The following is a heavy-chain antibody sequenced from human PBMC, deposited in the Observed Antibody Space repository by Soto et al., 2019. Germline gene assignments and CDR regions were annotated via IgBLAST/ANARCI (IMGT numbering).Heavy chain of an antibody. V-gene: IGHV4-39*07. D-gene: IGHD6-13*01. Sequence: PSETLSLTCTVSGGSISSSSYYWGWIRQPPGKGLEWIGSIYYSGSTYYNPSLKSRVTISVDTSKNQFSLKLSSVTAADTAVYYCASMTPNSSSHPKQIRYYFDYWGQGTLVTVSS. CDR3: ASMTPNSSSHPKQIRYYFDY. CDR1: GGSISSSSYY. J-gene: IGHJ4*02. CDR2: IYYSGST.